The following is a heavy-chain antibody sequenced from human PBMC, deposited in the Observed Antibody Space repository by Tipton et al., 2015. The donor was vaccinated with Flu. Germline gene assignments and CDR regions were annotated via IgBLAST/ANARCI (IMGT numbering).Heavy chain of an antibody. V-gene: IGHV4-38-2*02. Sequence: LRLSCTISADSISSDYYWGWIRQPPGKGLEWIGNMFRTGTTYRNPSLKSRVTISIDRSKNQFSLKLFSVTAADTAVYYCARSQVDWNDTPNWVDPWGQGALVTVSS. CDR1: ADSISSDYY. CDR3: ARSQVDWNDTPNWVDP. CDR2: MFRTGTT. J-gene: IGHJ5*02. D-gene: IGHD1-1*01.